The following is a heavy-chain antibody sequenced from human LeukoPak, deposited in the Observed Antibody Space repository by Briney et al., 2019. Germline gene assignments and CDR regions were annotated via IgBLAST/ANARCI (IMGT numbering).Heavy chain of an antibody. CDR3: AKDELVYCGGDCYPRSGFDY. CDR1: GFTFSSYA. Sequence: PGGSLRLSCAAPGFTFSSYAMHWVRQAPGKGLEWVAFIRYDGSNKYYADSVKGRFTVSRDNSKNTLYLQMNSLRAEDTAVYYCAKDELVYCGGDCYPRSGFDYWGQGTLVTVTS. D-gene: IGHD2-21*01. CDR2: IRYDGSNK. V-gene: IGHV3-30*02. J-gene: IGHJ4*02.